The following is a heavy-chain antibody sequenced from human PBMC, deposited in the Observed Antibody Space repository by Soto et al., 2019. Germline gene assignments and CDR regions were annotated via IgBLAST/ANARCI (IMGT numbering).Heavy chain of an antibody. J-gene: IGHJ5*02. CDR2: IYHSGST. CDR1: GGSISSSNW. CDR3: ARAVEMATTNWFDP. D-gene: IGHD5-12*01. V-gene: IGHV4-4*02. Sequence: KPSETLSLTCAVSGGSISSSNWWSWVRQPPGKGLEWIGEIYHSGSTNYNPSLKSRVTISVDKSKNQFPLKLSSVTAADTAVYYCARAVEMATTNWFDPWGQGTLVTVSS.